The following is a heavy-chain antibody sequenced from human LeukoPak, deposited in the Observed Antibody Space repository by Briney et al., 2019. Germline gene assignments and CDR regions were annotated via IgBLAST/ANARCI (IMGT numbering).Heavy chain of an antibody. CDR1: GFTFSSYA. V-gene: IGHV3-23*01. J-gene: IGHJ4*02. CDR2: ISDSGGST. D-gene: IGHD3-10*01. Sequence: GGSLRLSWAASGFTFSSYAMSWVRQAPGRGLDWVAAISDSGGSTYYADSVKGRFTISRDNSKNTLYLQMNSLRAEDTAVYYCVKDRTGTYTLDYWGQGTLVTVSS. CDR3: VKDRTGTYTLDY.